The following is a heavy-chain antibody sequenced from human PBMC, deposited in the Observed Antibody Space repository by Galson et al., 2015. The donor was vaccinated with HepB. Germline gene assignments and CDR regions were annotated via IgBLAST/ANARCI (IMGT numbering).Heavy chain of an antibody. V-gene: IGHV1-18*01. J-gene: IGHJ4*02. Sequence: SVKVSCKASGYTFTSYGISWVRQAPGQGLEWMGWISAYNGNTNYAQKLQGRVTMTTDTSTSTAYMELRSLRSDDTAVYYCAGLAPFWSGYFGPNDYWGQGTLVTVSS. CDR1: GYTFTSYG. D-gene: IGHD3-3*01. CDR2: ISAYNGNT. CDR3: AGLAPFWSGYFGPNDY.